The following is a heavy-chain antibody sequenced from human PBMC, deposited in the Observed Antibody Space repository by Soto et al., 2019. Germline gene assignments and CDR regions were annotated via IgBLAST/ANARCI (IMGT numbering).Heavy chain of an antibody. V-gene: IGHV3-30-3*01. CDR2: ISYDGSNK. J-gene: IGHJ4*02. CDR3: ARDGFDY. Sequence: QVQLVESGGGVVQPGRSLRLSRAASGFTFSSYAMHWVRQAPGKGLEWVAVISYDGSNKYYADSVQGRFTISRDNSKNTLYLQMNSLRDEDTAVYYCARDGFDYWGQGTLVTVSS. CDR1: GFTFSSYA.